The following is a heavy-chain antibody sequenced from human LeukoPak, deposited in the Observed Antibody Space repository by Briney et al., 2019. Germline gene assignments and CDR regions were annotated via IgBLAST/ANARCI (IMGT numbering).Heavy chain of an antibody. Sequence: ASVKVSCKASGYTFTSYDINWMRQATGQGLEWMGWMNPNSGNTGYAQKFQGRVTMTRNTSISTAYMELSSLRSEDTAVYYCAREHFPSYGSGSSPPNPWGQGTLVTVSS. CDR2: MNPNSGNT. J-gene: IGHJ5*02. D-gene: IGHD3-10*01. CDR1: GYTFTSYD. CDR3: AREHFPSYGSGSSPPNP. V-gene: IGHV1-8*01.